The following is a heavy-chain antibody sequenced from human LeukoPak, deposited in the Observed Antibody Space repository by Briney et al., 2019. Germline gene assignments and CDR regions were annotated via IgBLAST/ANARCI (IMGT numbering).Heavy chain of an antibody. J-gene: IGHJ6*03. Sequence: SETLSLTCTVSGASISTYYWSWIRQPPGKRLEWLGFIYYSGSTNYNPSLKSRVTISVGTSKKQFSLRLNSVTAADTAVYYCARAVGASAPPGFYYSHYMDVWGKGTTVTVSS. CDR3: ARAVGASAPPGFYYSHYMDV. V-gene: IGHV4-59*01. CDR1: GASISTYY. D-gene: IGHD1-26*01. CDR2: IYYSGST.